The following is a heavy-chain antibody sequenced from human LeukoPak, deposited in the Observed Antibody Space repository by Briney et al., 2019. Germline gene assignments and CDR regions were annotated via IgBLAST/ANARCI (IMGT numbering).Heavy chain of an antibody. J-gene: IGHJ4*02. V-gene: IGHV4-34*01. CDR3: ARGRVITIFGVVIIQYYFDY. Sequence: PETLSLTCAVYGGSFSGYYWSWIRQPPGKGLEWIGEINHSGSTNYNPSLKSRVTISVDTSKNQFSLKLSSVTAADTAVYYCARGRVITIFGVVIIQYYFDYWAREPWSPSPQ. CDR1: GGSFSGYY. CDR2: INHSGST. D-gene: IGHD3-3*01.